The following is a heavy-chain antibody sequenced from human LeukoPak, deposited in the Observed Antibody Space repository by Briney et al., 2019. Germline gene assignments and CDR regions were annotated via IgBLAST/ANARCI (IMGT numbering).Heavy chain of an antibody. CDR3: ARGHSPDFDY. D-gene: IGHD2-15*01. J-gene: IGHJ4*02. CDR2: INAGNGNT. Sequence: GASVKVSCKASGYTFTSYALHWVRQPPGQRLEWMGWINAGNGNTKYSQQFQGRVTITRDTSASTAYMELSSLRSEDTAVYYCARGHSPDFDYWGQGTLVTVSS. CDR1: GYTFTSYA. V-gene: IGHV1-3*01.